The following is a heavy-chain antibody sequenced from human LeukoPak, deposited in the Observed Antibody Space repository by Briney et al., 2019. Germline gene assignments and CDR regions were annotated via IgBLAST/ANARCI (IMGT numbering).Heavy chain of an antibody. J-gene: IGHJ4*02. V-gene: IGHV3-64D*09. CDR2: ISSNGGTI. CDR1: GFTFSSYA. CDR3: VKGSEAYCDSKSDY. D-gene: IGHD3-22*01. Sequence: TGGSLRLSCSASGFTFSSYAMHWVGQAPGNGLEYVSAISSNGGTIYYADSAKGRFTISRDNSKNTLYLQMSSLRVEDTAVYYCVKGSEAYCDSKSDYWGQGTLVTVSS.